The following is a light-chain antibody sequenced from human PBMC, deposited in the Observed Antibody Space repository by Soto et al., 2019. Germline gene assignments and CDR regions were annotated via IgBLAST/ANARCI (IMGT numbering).Light chain of an antibody. J-gene: IGKJ1*01. V-gene: IGKV3-20*01. CDR3: HQYGGSPSWT. Sequence: EIVLTQSPGTLSLSPGERATLSCRASQSVSSSYLAWYQQKPGQAPRLLIYGASSRATGIPDRFSGSGSGTAFSLTISRLEPEDFAVYYCHQYGGSPSWTFGQGTKVELK. CDR1: QSVSSSY. CDR2: GAS.